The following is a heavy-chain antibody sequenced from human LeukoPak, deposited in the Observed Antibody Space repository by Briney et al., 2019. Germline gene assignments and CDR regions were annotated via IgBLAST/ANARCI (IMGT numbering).Heavy chain of an antibody. CDR1: GFTFSHAW. D-gene: IGHD2-8*01. CDR2: IRSKTDGRTT. Sequence: GGSLRLSCAGSGFTFSHAWMSWVRQGPGKGLEWVGRIRSKTDGRTTDYAAPVKGRFTISRDDSENTLYLQMNSLKTEDTGIYYCTVDTNTDSQYYWGQGTLVTVSS. V-gene: IGHV3-15*01. CDR3: TVDTNTDSQYY. J-gene: IGHJ4*02.